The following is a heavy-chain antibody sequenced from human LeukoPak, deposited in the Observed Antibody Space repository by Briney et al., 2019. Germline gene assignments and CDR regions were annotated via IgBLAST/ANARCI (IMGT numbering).Heavy chain of an antibody. CDR1: GGSFSGYY. V-gene: IGHV4-34*01. CDR2: INHSGST. Sequence: SETLSLTCAVYGGSFSGYYWSWIRRPPGKGLEWIGEINHSGSTNYNPSLKSRVTISVDTSKNQFSLKLSSVTAADTAVYYCARGTASYGSGSYYDYWGQGTLVTVSS. CDR3: ARGTASYGSGSYYDY. D-gene: IGHD3-10*01. J-gene: IGHJ4*02.